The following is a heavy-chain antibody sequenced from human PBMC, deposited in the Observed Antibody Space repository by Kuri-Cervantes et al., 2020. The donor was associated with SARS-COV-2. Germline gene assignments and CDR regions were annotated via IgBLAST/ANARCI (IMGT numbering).Heavy chain of an antibody. J-gene: IGHJ6*03. Sequence: GGSLRLSCAASGFTFSSYWMSWVRQAPGKGLEWVANIKQDRSEKYYVDSVKGRFTISRDNAKNSLYLQMNSPRAEDTAVYYCARDFPDYSNYPYYYYYMDVWGKGTTVTVSS. V-gene: IGHV3-7*01. CDR1: GFTFSSYW. D-gene: IGHD4-11*01. CDR2: IKQDRSEK. CDR3: ARDFPDYSNYPYYYYYMDV.